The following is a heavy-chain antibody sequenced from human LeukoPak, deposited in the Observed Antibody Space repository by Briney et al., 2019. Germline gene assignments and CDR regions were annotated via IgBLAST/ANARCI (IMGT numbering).Heavy chain of an antibody. CDR3: AKDLAGYSYGPAYGMDV. J-gene: IGHJ6*02. D-gene: IGHD5-18*01. Sequence: HAGGSLRLSCAASGFTFSSYGIHWVRQAPGKGLEWVAVISYDGSNKYYADSVKGRFTISRDNSKNTLYLQMNSLRAEDTAVYYCAKDLAGYSYGPAYGMDVWGQGTTVTVSS. V-gene: IGHV3-30*18. CDR2: ISYDGSNK. CDR1: GFTFSSYG.